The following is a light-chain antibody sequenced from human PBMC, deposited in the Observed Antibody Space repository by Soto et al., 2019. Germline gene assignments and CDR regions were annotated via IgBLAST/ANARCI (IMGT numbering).Light chain of an antibody. V-gene: IGKV3-20*01. CDR1: QSVSITY. CDR3: QQYDTSPPYT. J-gene: IGKJ1*01. Sequence: EIVLTQSPGTLSLSPGERATVSCRAIQSVSITYLAWYQQKPGQAPRLLIYGASSRATGIPDRFSGSGSGTDFTLTISRLEPEDFAVYYCQQYDTSPPYTFGQGTKVDIK. CDR2: GAS.